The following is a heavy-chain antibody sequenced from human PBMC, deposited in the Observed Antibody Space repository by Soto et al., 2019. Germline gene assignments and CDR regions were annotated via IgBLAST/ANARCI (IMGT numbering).Heavy chain of an antibody. CDR1: GYPFTHYG. Sequence: ASVKVSCKSSGYPFTHYGITWVRQAPGQGLEWMGWISPYNGNTNYAQKFQGWVTMTRDTSIRTAYMELSRLRSDDTAVYYCARGPALLYCSGGSCYHNWFDPWGQGTLVTVSS. CDR2: ISPYNGNT. J-gene: IGHJ5*02. V-gene: IGHV1-18*01. D-gene: IGHD2-15*01. CDR3: ARGPALLYCSGGSCYHNWFDP.